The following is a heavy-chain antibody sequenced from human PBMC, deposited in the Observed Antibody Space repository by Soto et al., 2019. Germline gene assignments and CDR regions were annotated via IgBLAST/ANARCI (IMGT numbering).Heavy chain of an antibody. CDR2: LSVTGDSA. V-gene: IGHV3-23*01. CDR1: GFSLTNSA. Sequence: EVQLLESGGGLVQPGGSLRLSCVASGFSLTNSAVSWVRQAPGKGLEWVSSLSVTGDSAFYSDSVKGRFTISRDISKSTLYLQMSSLRAADTAVYYCAKNGCSYPACYPYYYYVDVWGKGTTVTVSS. J-gene: IGHJ6*03. D-gene: IGHD2-15*01. CDR3: AKNGCSYPACYPYYYYVDV.